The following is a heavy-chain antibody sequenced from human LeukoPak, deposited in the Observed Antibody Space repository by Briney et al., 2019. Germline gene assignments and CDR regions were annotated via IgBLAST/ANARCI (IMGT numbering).Heavy chain of an antibody. J-gene: IGHJ4*02. CDR3: AKDLDTLSCTGGVRYIFDY. CDR1: GFTFDDYA. Sequence: PGRSLRLSCAASGFTFDDYAMHWVRQAPGKGLEWVSGISWNSGSIGYADSVKGRFTISRDNAKNSLYLQMNSLRAEDTALYYCAKDLDTLSCTGGVRYIFDYWGQGTLVTVSS. V-gene: IGHV3-9*01. CDR2: ISWNSGSI. D-gene: IGHD2-8*02.